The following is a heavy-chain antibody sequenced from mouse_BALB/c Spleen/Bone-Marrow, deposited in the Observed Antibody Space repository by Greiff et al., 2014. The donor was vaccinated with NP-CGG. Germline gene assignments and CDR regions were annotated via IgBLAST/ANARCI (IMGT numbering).Heavy chain of an antibody. D-gene: IGHD1-1*01. CDR3: AGYYYGSGYGFAY. V-gene: IGHV14-3*02. CDR1: GFNIKDTY. J-gene: IGHJ3*01. CDR2: IDPANGNT. Sequence: VQLQQSGAELVKPGASVKLSCTASGFNIKDTYMHWVKQRPEQGLEWIGRIDPANGNTKYDPKFQGKATITADTSSNTAYLQLSSLTLEDTAVYYCAGYYYGSGYGFAYWGQGTLVTVSA.